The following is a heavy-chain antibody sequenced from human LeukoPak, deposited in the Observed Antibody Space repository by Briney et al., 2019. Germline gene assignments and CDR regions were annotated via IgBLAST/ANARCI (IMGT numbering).Heavy chain of an antibody. V-gene: IGHV1-2*04. CDR1: GYTFTSYG. J-gene: IGHJ4*02. CDR2: INPNSGGT. Sequence: GASVKVSCKASGYTFTSYGISWVRQAPGQGLEWMGWINPNSGGTNYAQKFQGWVTMTRDTSISTAYMELGRLRSDDTAVYYCARAYDFWSGSDYWGQGTLVTVSS. CDR3: ARAYDFWSGSDY. D-gene: IGHD3-3*01.